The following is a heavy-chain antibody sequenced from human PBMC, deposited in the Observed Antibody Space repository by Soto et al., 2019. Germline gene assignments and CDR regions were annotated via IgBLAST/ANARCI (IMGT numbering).Heavy chain of an antibody. Sequence: ASVKVSCKASGYTFTGYYMHWVRQAPGQGLEWMGWINPNSGGTNYAQKFQGWVTMTRDTSISTAYMELSRLRSDDTAVYYCARTYSGYLGGMDVWGQGTTVTVSS. V-gene: IGHV1-2*04. D-gene: IGHD5-12*01. CDR1: GYTFTGYY. CDR3: ARTYSGYLGGMDV. CDR2: INPNSGGT. J-gene: IGHJ6*02.